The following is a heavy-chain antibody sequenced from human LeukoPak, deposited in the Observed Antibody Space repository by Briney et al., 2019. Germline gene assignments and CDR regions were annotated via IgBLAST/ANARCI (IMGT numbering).Heavy chain of an antibody. Sequence: PSQTLSLTCAVSGGSISSGGYSWSWIRQPPGKGLEWIGYIYHSGSTYYNPSLKSRVTISVDRSMNQFSLKLSSVTAADTAVYYCARKAAAGLHFDYWGQGTLVTVSS. J-gene: IGHJ4*02. CDR2: IYHSGST. CDR3: ARKAAAGLHFDY. V-gene: IGHV4-30-2*01. D-gene: IGHD6-13*01. CDR1: GGSISSGGYS.